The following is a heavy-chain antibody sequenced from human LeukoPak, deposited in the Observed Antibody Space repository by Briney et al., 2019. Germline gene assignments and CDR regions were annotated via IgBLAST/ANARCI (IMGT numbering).Heavy chain of an antibody. CDR2: ISTSKTYT. Sequence: ASVKVSCKASGYAFTTFGIMWVRQAPGQGLEWMGWISTSKTYTRYAQKVQGGATLTTDPSTSTAYLELTSLTSDDTAVYFCARASDTSWPFDFWGQGTKVTVSS. CDR3: ARASDTSWPFDF. J-gene: IGHJ4*02. V-gene: IGHV1-18*01. D-gene: IGHD2-2*01. CDR1: GYAFTTFG.